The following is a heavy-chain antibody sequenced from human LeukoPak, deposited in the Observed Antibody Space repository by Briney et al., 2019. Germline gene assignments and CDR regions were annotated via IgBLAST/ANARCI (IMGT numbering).Heavy chain of an antibody. CDR3: AKASRAYCSSTYCSLYNFDY. V-gene: IGHV4-4*07. D-gene: IGHD2-15*01. J-gene: IGHJ4*02. Sequence: SETLSLTCTVSGASISTDYWSWLRQPAGKGLEWIGRIYNSESTNSNPSLRSRVTVSVDTSKNQFSLKLTSVTAADTGVYYCAKASRAYCSSTYCSLYNFDYWGQGTLVTVSS. CDR1: GASISTDY. CDR2: IYNSEST.